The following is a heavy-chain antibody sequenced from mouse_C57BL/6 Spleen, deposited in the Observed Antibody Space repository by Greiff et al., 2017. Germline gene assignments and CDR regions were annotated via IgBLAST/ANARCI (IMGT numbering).Heavy chain of an antibody. J-gene: IGHJ4*01. CDR1: GYAFSSSW. CDR3: EIYNWDEYYAMDY. CDR2: IYPGDGDT. D-gene: IGHD4-1*01. V-gene: IGHV1-82*01. Sequence: VQLQESGPELVKPGASVKISCKASGYAFSSSWMNWVKQRPGKGLEWIGRIYPGDGDTNYTGKFKGKATLTADKSSSTAYMQLSSLTSEDAAVXFCEIYNWDEYYAMDYWGQGTSVTVSS.